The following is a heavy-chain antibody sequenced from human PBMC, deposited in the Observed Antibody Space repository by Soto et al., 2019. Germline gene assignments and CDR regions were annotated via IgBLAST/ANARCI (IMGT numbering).Heavy chain of an antibody. D-gene: IGHD2-21*02. V-gene: IGHV3-48*02. CDR1: GFTFKNYN. CDR3: ARVRLTYGAFDI. J-gene: IGHJ3*02. Sequence: EVQLVESGGNLVQPGGSLRLSCAASGFTFKNYNMTWVRQAPGKGLEWVSSITNISDTIYYADSVKGRFTISRDNAKNSVSLQMSSLRDEDTAIYYCARVRLTYGAFDIWGQGTMVTVSS. CDR2: ITNISDTI.